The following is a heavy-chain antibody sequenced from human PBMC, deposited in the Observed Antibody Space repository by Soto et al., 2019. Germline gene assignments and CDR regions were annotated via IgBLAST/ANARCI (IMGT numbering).Heavy chain of an antibody. CDR2: ITSSSSAI. CDR3: ARDPNTGTYHFNY. D-gene: IGHD1-1*01. Sequence: EVQLLESGGGLVKPGGSLRLSCAASGFTFSSYTMNWVRQAPGKGLEWVSSITSSSSAIYYADSVRSRFTISRDNAKNSLYLQMNSLRAEDAAVYYCARDPNTGTYHFNYWGQGTLVTVSS. CDR1: GFTFSSYT. J-gene: IGHJ4*02. V-gene: IGHV3-21*01.